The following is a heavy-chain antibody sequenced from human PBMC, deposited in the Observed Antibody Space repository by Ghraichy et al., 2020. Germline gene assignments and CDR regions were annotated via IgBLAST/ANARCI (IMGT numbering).Heavy chain of an antibody. J-gene: IGHJ4*02. CDR3: ARQHRRAFGKTLVQTFDY. Sequence: SETLSLTCTVSGGSVNSDSFYWGWIRQPPGEGLDWVGVIYNGVSTNYSPSLKSRVTISVDTSRNQFSLNLNSVTAADTAVYYCARQHRRAFGKTLVQTFDYWGQGILVTVSS. CDR2: IYNGVST. V-gene: IGHV4-39*01. D-gene: IGHD3-16*01. CDR1: GGSVNSDSFY.